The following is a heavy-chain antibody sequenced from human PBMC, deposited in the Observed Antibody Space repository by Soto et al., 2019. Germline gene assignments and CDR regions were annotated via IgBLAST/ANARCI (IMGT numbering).Heavy chain of an antibody. CDR3: ARHYLVTTGGLDI. V-gene: IGHV3-66*04. CDR1: GFTVSSNY. J-gene: IGHJ3*02. D-gene: IGHD4-17*01. Sequence: GGSLRLSCAASGFTVSSNYMSWVRQAPGKGLEWVSVIYSGGSTYYADSVKGRFTISRDNSKNTLYLQMNSLGAEDTAVYYCARHYLVTTGGLDIWGQGTMVTVSS. CDR2: IYSGGST.